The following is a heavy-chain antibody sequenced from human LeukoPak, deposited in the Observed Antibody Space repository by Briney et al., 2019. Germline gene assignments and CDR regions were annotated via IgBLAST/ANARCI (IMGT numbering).Heavy chain of an antibody. CDR1: GFSFSNYA. V-gene: IGHV3-23*01. Sequence: GESLILSCAASGFSFSNYAMSWVRLAPGKGLEWVSAISGSGGNTYYADSVKGRFTISRDNSKNTLYLQMNSLRAEDTAVVYCAKGGYGSGYPYYFDYWGQGTLVTVSS. CDR3: AKGGYGSGYPYYFDY. J-gene: IGHJ4*02. CDR2: ISGSGGNT. D-gene: IGHD3-10*01.